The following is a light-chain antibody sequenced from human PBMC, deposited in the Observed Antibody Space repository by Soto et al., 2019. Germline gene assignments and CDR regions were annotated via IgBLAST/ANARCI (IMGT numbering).Light chain of an antibody. CDR1: QSVSNY. V-gene: IGKV3-11*01. J-gene: IGKJ1*01. CDR3: VQRSTWPWT. CDR2: DTF. Sequence: IVLTQSPATLSLSPGARATLSCRAGQSVSNYLAWYQQKPGQAPRLLIYDTFNRATGIPARFSGSGSGTDFTLTISSLEPEDLAVYFFVQRSTWPWTSGQGTKVEIK.